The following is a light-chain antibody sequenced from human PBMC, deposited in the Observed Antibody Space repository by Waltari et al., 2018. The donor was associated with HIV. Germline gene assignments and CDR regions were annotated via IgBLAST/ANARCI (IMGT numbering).Light chain of an antibody. Sequence: QSALTQPRPVSGAPGQAVTIPCTGTSSDVGGYNYVSWYQQHPGKAPNLIISDVSQRPSGVPDRFSGSKSANTASLTISGLQAEDEADYYCCSYAGSYTYVLFGGGTQLTVL. J-gene: IGLJ2*01. V-gene: IGLV2-11*01. CDR3: CSYAGSYTYVL. CDR2: DVS. CDR1: SSDVGGYNY.